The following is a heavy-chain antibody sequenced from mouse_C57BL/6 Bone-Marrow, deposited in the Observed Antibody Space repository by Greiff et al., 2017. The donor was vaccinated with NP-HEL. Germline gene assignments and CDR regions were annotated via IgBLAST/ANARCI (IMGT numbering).Heavy chain of an antibody. V-gene: IGHV14-4*01. D-gene: IGHD2-12*01. J-gene: IGHJ4*01. CDR3: TTLRGYAMDY. CDR1: GFNIKDDY. CDR2: IDPENGDT. Sequence: VQLQQSGAELVRPGASVKLSCTASGFNIKDDYMHWVKQRPEQGLEWIGWIDPENGDTEDASKFQGKATITADTSSNTAYLQLSSLTSEDTAVYYCTTLRGYAMDYWGQGTSVTVSS.